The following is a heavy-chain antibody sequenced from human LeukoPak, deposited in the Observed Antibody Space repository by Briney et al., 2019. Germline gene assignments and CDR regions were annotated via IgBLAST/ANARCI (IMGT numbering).Heavy chain of an antibody. D-gene: IGHD6-19*01. V-gene: IGHV1-69*06. CDR1: GYTFSSDG. Sequence: RASVKVSCKASGYTFSSDGISWVRQAPGQGLEWMGGIIPIFGTANYAQKFQGRVTITADKSTSTAYMELSSLRSEDTAVYYCARVRAYSSGWYVDYWGQGTLVTVSS. CDR3: ARVRAYSSGWYVDY. J-gene: IGHJ4*02. CDR2: IIPIFGTA.